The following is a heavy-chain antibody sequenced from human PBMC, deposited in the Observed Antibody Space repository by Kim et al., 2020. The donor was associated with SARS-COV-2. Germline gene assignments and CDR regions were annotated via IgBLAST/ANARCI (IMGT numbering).Heavy chain of an antibody. J-gene: IGHJ4*02. D-gene: IGHD4-17*01. V-gene: IGHV4-39*01. Sequence: TPALKSRVTISVDTSKNQFSLKLSSVTAADTAVYYCARLDPTVTTLVDYLGQGTLVTVSS. CDR3: ARLDPTVTTLVDY.